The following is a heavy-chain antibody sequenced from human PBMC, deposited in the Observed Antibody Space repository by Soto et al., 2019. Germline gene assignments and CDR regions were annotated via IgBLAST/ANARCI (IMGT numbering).Heavy chain of an antibody. V-gene: IGHV4-30-4*01. J-gene: IGHJ6*02. D-gene: IGHD4-17*01. CDR2: IYYSGST. CDR3: ARLGPTTVPTSYFTGNYNGMDV. Sequence: QVQLQESGPGLVKPSQTLSLTCTVSGGSISSGDYYWSWIRQPPGKGLEWIGYIYYSGSTYYNPSLRSRRTISVDTSKNQCSLKLSSVTAADTAVYCCARLGPTTVPTSYFTGNYNGMDVWGQGTTVAVSS. CDR1: GGSISSGDYY.